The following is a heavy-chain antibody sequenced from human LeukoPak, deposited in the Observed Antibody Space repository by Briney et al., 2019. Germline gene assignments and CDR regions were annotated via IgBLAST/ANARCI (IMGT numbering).Heavy chain of an antibody. J-gene: IGHJ4*02. CDR1: GYPFISYG. CDR3: ARVFYFYDTSGPQYSFDY. D-gene: IGHD3-22*01. V-gene: IGHV1-18*04. CDR2: ISAYNGDT. Sequence: AXXKVSCKTSGYPFISYGLSWVRQAPGQGLEWMGWISAYNGDTNYAQRLQGRVTMTTDTSTTTAYMELRSLRSDDTAVYYCARVFYFYDTSGPQYSFDYWGQGTLVTVSS.